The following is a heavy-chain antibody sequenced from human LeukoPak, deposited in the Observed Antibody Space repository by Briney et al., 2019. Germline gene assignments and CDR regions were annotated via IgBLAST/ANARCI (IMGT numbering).Heavy chain of an antibody. CDR1: GYSFLDYW. J-gene: IGHJ6*02. CDR2: IFPHDSDI. V-gene: IGHV5-51*01. CDR3: ARRELPFGGWDV. D-gene: IGHD3-10*01. Sequence: GESLKISCKGSGYSFLDYWIGWVRQMPGKGPELMGLIFPHDSDIKYSPSFQGQVTISVDKSISSAYVQWGSLKASDTAMYYCARRELPFGGWDVWGQGTTVTVSS.